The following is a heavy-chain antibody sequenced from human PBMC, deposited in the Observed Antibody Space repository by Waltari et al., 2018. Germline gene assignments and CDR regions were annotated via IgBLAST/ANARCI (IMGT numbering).Heavy chain of an antibody. D-gene: IGHD3-22*01. J-gene: IGHJ4*02. CDR2: IYHSGST. V-gene: IGHV4-38-2*01. CDR1: GYSISSGSY. CDR3: ASFMIVDSFFDY. Sequence: QVQLQESGPGLVKPTETLSLTCAVSGYSISSGSYWGWIRQPPGKGLEWVGSIYHSGSTYYNPSLKSRVTISVDTSKNQISLKLSSVTAADTAVYYCASFMIVDSFFDYWGQGTLVTVSS.